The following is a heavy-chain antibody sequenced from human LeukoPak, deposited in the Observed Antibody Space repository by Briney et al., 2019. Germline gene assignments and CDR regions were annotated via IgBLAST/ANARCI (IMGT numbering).Heavy chain of an antibody. CDR2: IDWNDSK. V-gene: IGHV2-70*11. Sequence: SGPALVKPTQTLILTCTFSGFSLNTRAMCVNWIRQPPGKALEWLARIDWNDSKYYSTSLKTRLTISKDTSKSQVVLTMANVDPVDTGTYYCARMFSSIEGTAMIDYWGQGTLVTVSS. D-gene: IGHD1-26*01. J-gene: IGHJ4*02. CDR1: GFSLNTRAMC. CDR3: ARMFSSIEGTAMIDY.